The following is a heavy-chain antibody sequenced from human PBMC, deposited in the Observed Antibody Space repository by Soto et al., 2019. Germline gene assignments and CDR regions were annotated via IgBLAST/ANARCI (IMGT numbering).Heavy chain of an antibody. D-gene: IGHD2-2*03. CDR1: GYSFTSYW. J-gene: IGHJ4*02. V-gene: IGHV5-51*01. Sequence: PGESLKISCKGSGYSFTSYWIGWVRQMPGKGLEWMGIIYPGDSDTRYSPSFQGQVTISADKSISTAYLQWSSLKASDTAMYYCTRLNFGYWSSTSCYTYYFDYWGKGTLVTVPS. CDR3: TRLNFGYWSSTSCYTYYFDY. CDR2: IYPGDSDT.